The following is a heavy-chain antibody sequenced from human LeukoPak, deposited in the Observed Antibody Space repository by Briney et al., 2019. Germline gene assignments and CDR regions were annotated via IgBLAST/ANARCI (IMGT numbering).Heavy chain of an antibody. Sequence: SETLSLTCTVSSGSISTSNYYWGWVRQPPGKALEWIGEIYHSGSTNYNPSLKTRVTISVDKSKNQFSLKLSSVTAADTAVYYCARASHDYGDYSHFDYWGQGTLVTVSS. CDR2: IYHSGST. V-gene: IGHV4-39*07. CDR1: SGSISTSNYY. D-gene: IGHD4-17*01. CDR3: ARASHDYGDYSHFDY. J-gene: IGHJ4*02.